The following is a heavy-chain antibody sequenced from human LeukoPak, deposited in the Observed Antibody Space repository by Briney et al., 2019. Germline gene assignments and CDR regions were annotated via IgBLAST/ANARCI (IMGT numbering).Heavy chain of an antibody. Sequence: GGSLRLSCAASGFTFSNDWMHWVRHAPGKGLVWVSRINPGGTTTTYADSVKGRFTISRDNARKTLYLQMNSLRVEDTAVYYCARGRGGTYQYWGQGSLVTVSS. V-gene: IGHV3-74*01. CDR2: INPGGTTT. J-gene: IGHJ4*02. CDR3: ARGRGGTYQY. CDR1: GFTFSNDW. D-gene: IGHD1-26*01.